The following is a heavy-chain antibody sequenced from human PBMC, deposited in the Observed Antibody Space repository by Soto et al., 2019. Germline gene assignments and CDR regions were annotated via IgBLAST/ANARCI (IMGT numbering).Heavy chain of an antibody. J-gene: IGHJ6*02. CDR3: ARKESHSSGWRPQSYYYYGMDV. CDR2: IWYDGSNK. CDR1: GFTFRSYG. D-gene: IGHD6-19*01. V-gene: IGHV3-33*01. Sequence: GGSLRLSCAASGFTFRSYGMHWVRQAPGKGLEWVAVIWYDGSNKYYADSVKGRFTISRDNSKNTLYLQMNSLRAEDTAVYYCARKESHSSGWRPQSYYYYGMDVWGQGTTVTVSS.